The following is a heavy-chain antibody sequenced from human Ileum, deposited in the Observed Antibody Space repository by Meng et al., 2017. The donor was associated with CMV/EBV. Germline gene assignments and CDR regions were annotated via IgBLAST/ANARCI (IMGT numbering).Heavy chain of an antibody. CDR2: IKQDGSEK. Sequence: GESLKISCAASGFTFSSYWMSWVRQAPGKGLEWVANIKQDGSEKYYVDSVKGRFTISRDNAKNSLYLQMDSLRGDDTAVYYCEGQRGSSPFGFWGQGTLVTVSS. CDR3: EGQRGSSPFGF. V-gene: IGHV3-7*01. J-gene: IGHJ4*02. D-gene: IGHD3-16*01. CDR1: GFTFSSYW.